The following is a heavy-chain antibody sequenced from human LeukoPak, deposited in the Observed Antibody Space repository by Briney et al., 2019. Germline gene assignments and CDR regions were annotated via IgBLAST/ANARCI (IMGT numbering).Heavy chain of an antibody. CDR3: ARENGGNSYYMDV. CDR2: IYYSGTT. V-gene: IGHV4-59*01. J-gene: IGHJ6*03. CDR1: GGSISSYY. Sequence: SETLSLTCTVSGGSISSYYWSWIRQSPGKGLEWIGYIYYSGTTKYNPSLKSRVTISLDMSNTQFSLELSSVTVADTAVYYCARENGGNSYYMDVWGKGTTVTVSS. D-gene: IGHD1-1*01.